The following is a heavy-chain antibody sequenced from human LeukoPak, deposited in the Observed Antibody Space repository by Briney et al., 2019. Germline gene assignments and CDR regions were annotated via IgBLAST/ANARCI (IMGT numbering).Heavy chain of an antibody. CDR1: GGSISSSSYY. D-gene: IGHD3-16*01. V-gene: IGHV4-39*01. J-gene: IGHJ6*03. Sequence: EASETLSLTCTVSGGSISSSSYYWGWIRQPAGKGLEWIGEINHSGSTNYNPSLKSRVTISVDTSKNQFSLKLSSVTAADTAVYYCARQGAGRNYMDVWGKGTTVTISS. CDR3: ARQGAGRNYMDV. CDR2: INHSGST.